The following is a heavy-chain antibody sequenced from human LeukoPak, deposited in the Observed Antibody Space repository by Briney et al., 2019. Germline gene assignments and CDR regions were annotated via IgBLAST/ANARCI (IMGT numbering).Heavy chain of an antibody. CDR3: ARRASTERGHSYGLDY. Sequence: GTSLRLSCVGSGFSFSGYAINWVRQAPGKGLEWVAFISHDTSNQQYAESVRGRFTISRDNSKNTVDLQMDSLRAEDTAVYYCARRASTERGHSYGLDYWGQGTLVTVSS. CDR2: ISHDTSNQ. V-gene: IGHV3-30*04. D-gene: IGHD5-18*01. CDR1: GFSFSGYA. J-gene: IGHJ4*02.